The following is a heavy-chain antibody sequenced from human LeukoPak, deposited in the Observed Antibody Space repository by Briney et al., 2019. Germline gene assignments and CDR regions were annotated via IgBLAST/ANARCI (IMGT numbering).Heavy chain of an antibody. CDR3: AREDGSGYDFYYFDY. V-gene: IGHV3-66*01. D-gene: IGHD5-12*01. CDR2: IYSGGST. J-gene: IGHJ4*02. Sequence: GGSLRLSCAASGFTVSSNYMSWVRQAPGKGLEWVSVIYSGGSTYYADSVKGRFTISRDNSKNTLYLQMNSLRAEDTAVYYCAREDGSGYDFYYFDYWGQGTLVTVSS. CDR1: GFTVSSNY.